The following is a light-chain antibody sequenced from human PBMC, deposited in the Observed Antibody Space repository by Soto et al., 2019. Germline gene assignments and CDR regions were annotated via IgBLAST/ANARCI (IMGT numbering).Light chain of an antibody. CDR2: GNS. Sequence: QSVLTQPPSVSGAPGQRVTISCTGSSSNIGAGYDVHWYQQLPGTAPKLLIYGNSNRPSGVPDRFSGSKSGTSASLAITGLQAEDEADYYCQSYDCSLIRVFGGGTKVTVL. J-gene: IGLJ3*02. CDR1: SSNIGAGYD. CDR3: QSYDCSLIRV. V-gene: IGLV1-40*01.